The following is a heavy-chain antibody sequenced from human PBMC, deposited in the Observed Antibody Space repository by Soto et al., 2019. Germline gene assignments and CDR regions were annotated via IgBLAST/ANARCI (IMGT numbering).Heavy chain of an antibody. V-gene: IGHV1-46*01. Sequence: SVKVSCKASGYTFTSYYMHWVRQAPGQGLEWMGIINPSGGSTSYAQKFQGRVTMTRDTSTSTVYMELSSLRSEDTAVYYCALYCSSTSCFNWFDPWGQGTLVTVSS. CDR1: GYTFTSYY. CDR3: ALYCSSTSCFNWFDP. J-gene: IGHJ5*02. D-gene: IGHD2-2*01. CDR2: INPSGGST.